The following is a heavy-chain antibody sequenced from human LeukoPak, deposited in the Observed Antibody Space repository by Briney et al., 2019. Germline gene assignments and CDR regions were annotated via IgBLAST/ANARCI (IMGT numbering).Heavy chain of an antibody. D-gene: IGHD6-19*01. J-gene: IGHJ5*02. CDR2: ISWNGGST. CDR1: GFTFNDYG. CDR3: AIGVSVWSGRLDP. Sequence: GRSLRLSCAASGFTFNDYGMHWVRQAPGKGLEWVSSISWNGGSTGYAESVKGRFTISRDNAKNSLDLQMNSRMPEDAALYYFAIGVSVWSGRLDPWGQGTLFTLSS. V-gene: IGHV3-9*01.